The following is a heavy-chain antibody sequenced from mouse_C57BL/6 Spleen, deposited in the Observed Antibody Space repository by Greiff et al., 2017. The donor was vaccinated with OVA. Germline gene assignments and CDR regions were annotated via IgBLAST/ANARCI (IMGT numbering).Heavy chain of an antibody. CDR2: ISSGSSTI. D-gene: IGHD3-2*02. Sequence: EVKLQESGGGLVKPGGSLKLSCAASGFTFSDYGMHWVRQAPEKGLEWVAYISSGSSTIYYADTVKGRFTISRDNAKNTLFLQMTSLRSEDTAMYYCAKAAYYAMDYWGQGTSVTVSS. CDR3: AKAAYYAMDY. J-gene: IGHJ4*01. CDR1: GFTFSDYG. V-gene: IGHV5-17*01.